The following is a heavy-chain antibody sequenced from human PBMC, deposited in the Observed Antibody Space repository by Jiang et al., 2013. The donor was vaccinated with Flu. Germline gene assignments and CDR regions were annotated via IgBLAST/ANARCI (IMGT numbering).Heavy chain of an antibody. CDR1: GFSLSTSGMC. CDR3: ARMYASRAVAARDAFDI. D-gene: IGHD6-19*01. Sequence: KPTQTLTLTCTFSGFSLSTSGMCVSWIRQPPGKALEWLARIDWDDDKYYNTSLKTRLTISKDTSKNQVVLTMTNMDPVDTATYYCARMYASRAVAARDAFDIWGQGTMVTVSS. V-gene: IGHV2-70*11. CDR2: IDWDDDK. J-gene: IGHJ3*02.